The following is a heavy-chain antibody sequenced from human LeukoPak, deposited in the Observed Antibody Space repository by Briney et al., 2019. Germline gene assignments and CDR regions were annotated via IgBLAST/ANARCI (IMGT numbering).Heavy chain of an antibody. CDR2: ISWNSGSI. D-gene: IGHD1-26*01. J-gene: IGHJ4*02. Sequence: GGSLRLSCAASGFTFDDYAMHWVRQAPGKGLEWVSGISWNSGSIGYADSVKGRFTISRDNAKNSLYLQMNSLRAEDTALYYCAKDNSPLLVGATAQGFDYWGQGTLVTVSS. V-gene: IGHV3-9*01. CDR1: GFTFDDYA. CDR3: AKDNSPLLVGATAQGFDY.